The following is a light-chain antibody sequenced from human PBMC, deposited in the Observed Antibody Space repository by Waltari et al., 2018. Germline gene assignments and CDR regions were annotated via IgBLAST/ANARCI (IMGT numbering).Light chain of an antibody. CDR1: QSVRSN. Sequence: EIVMTQSPATLSVSPGETATLSCRASQSVRSNVAWYQKKPGQAPRLLIYDASTRAPSIPARFRGSGSGTEFTLTISSLQSEDFAVYYCQQYNRWPPITFGHGTRLEI. CDR3: QQYNRWPPIT. CDR2: DAS. V-gene: IGKV3-15*01. J-gene: IGKJ5*01.